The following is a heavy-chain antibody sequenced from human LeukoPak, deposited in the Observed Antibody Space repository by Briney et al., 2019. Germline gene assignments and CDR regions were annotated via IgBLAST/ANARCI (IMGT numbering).Heavy chain of an antibody. V-gene: IGHV1-18*01. J-gene: IGHJ4*02. CDR1: GYTFTSYG. CDR2: ISAYNGNT. D-gene: IGHD3-22*01. CDR3: ARWDYYDSSGYLFDY. Sequence: ASVTVSFKASGYTFTSYGISWVRQAPGQGLEWMGWISAYNGNTNYAQKLQGRVTMTTDTSTSTAYMELRSLRSDDTAVYYCARWDYYDSSGYLFDYWGQGTLVTVSS.